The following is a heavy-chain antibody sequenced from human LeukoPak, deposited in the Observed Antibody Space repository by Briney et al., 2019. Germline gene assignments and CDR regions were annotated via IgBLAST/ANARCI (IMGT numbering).Heavy chain of an antibody. CDR3: ASTMVRGVIDPYDYYYYGMDV. CDR2: IYSGGST. Sequence: GGSLRLSCAASGFTVSSNYMSWVRQAPGKGLEWVSVIYSGGSTYYADSVKGRFTISRDNSKNTLYLQMNSLRAEDTAVYYCASTMVRGVIDPYDYYYYGMDVWGQGTTVTVSS. D-gene: IGHD3-10*01. CDR1: GFTVSSNY. J-gene: IGHJ6*02. V-gene: IGHV3-66*01.